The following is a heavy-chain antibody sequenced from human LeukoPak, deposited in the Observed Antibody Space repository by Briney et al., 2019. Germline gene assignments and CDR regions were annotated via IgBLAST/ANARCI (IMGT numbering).Heavy chain of an antibody. CDR2: IYSSGGT. V-gene: IGHV3-66*01. CDR1: GFTFSSYS. Sequence: GGSLRLSCAASGFTFSSYSMNWVRQAPGKGLEWVSVIYSSGGTYYADSVKGRFTISRDNSKNTLYLQMNSLRAEDTATYYCARDASGPGYWGQGTLVTVSS. D-gene: IGHD5-12*01. CDR3: ARDASGPGY. J-gene: IGHJ4*02.